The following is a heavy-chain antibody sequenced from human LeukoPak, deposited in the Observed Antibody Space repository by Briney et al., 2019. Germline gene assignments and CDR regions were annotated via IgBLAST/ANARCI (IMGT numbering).Heavy chain of an antibody. J-gene: IGHJ4*02. CDR2: IYSGGST. Sequence: GGSLRLSCAASGFTVSSNYMSWVRQAPGKGLEWVSVIYSGGSTYYADSVKGRFTISRDNSKNTLYLQMNSLRAEDTAVYYCARDTYYDSSGKSPLGYWGQGTLVTVSS. CDR3: ARDTYYDSSGKSPLGY. CDR1: GFTVSSNY. D-gene: IGHD3-22*01. V-gene: IGHV3-53*01.